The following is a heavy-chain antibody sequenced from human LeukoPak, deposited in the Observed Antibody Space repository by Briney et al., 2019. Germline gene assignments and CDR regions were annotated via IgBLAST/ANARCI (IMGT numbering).Heavy chain of an antibody. CDR1: GFAFSSYG. Sequence: GGSLRLSCAASGFAFSSYGMHWVRQAPGKGLEWVAGISYDGSVEYYAGSVKGRFTISRDNSKNTLYLPMNRLRAEDTAVYYCAKGVSYCSGGSCHSSGAFDIWGQGTMVTVSS. D-gene: IGHD2-15*01. CDR2: ISYDGSVE. CDR3: AKGVSYCSGGSCHSSGAFDI. V-gene: IGHV3-30*18. J-gene: IGHJ3*02.